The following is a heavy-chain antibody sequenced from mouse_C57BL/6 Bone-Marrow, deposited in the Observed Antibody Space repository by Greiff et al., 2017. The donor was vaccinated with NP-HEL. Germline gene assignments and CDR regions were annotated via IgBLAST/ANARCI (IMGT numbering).Heavy chain of an antibody. J-gene: IGHJ4*01. CDR1: GFTFSSYA. V-gene: IGHV5-9-1*02. CDR2: ISSGGDYI. Sequence: EVKVVESGEGLVKPGGSLKLSCAASGFTFSSYAMSWVRQTPEKRLEWVAYISSGGDYIYYADTVTGRFTISRDNARNTLYLQMSSLKSEDTAMYYCTRDRGIYYDYLYAMDYWGQGTSVTVSS. CDR3: TRDRGIYYDYLYAMDY. D-gene: IGHD2-4*01.